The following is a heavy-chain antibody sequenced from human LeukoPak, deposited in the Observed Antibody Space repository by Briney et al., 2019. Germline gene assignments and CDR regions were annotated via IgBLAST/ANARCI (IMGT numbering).Heavy chain of an antibody. Sequence: GGSVRLSCAASGFTFSSYAMSWVRQAPGKGLEGGSALSGSGGSTNYADPVKGRFTIPRDNSKNTLYLQMTSLKAEDTAVYYCANPVYYGDAFDIWGQGTMVTVSS. V-gene: IGHV3-23*01. J-gene: IGHJ3*02. CDR1: GFTFSSYA. D-gene: IGHD2-8*01. CDR3: ANPVYYGDAFDI. CDR2: LSGSGGST.